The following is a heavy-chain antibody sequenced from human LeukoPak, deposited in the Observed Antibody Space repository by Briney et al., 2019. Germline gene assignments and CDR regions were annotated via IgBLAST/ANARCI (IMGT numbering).Heavy chain of an antibody. V-gene: IGHV4-39*01. CDR2: IYYSGST. CDR3: ASYYSGWYLDY. J-gene: IGHJ4*02. CDR1: GGSISSSSYY. Sequence: SGTLSLTCTVSGGSISSSSYYWGWIRQPPGKGLEWIGSIYYSGSTYYNPSLKSRVTISVDTSKNQFSLKLSSVTAADTAVYYCASYYSGWYLDYWGQGTLVTVSS. D-gene: IGHD6-19*01.